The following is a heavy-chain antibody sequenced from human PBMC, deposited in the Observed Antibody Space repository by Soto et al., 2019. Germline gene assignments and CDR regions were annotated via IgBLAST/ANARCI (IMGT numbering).Heavy chain of an antibody. V-gene: IGHV3-23*01. Sequence: PXEFLSPSCAASGFTFNNFHRRWVRQAPGKGLEWVSTISGFGDNTYLTDSVKGRFTISRDNSKNTLYLQMNSLRADDTAVYYCPPVRKTLTPDYWGQGTLVTVSS. CDR3: PPVRKTLTPDY. CDR1: GFTFNNFH. D-gene: IGHD4-17*01. J-gene: IGHJ4*02. CDR2: ISGFGDNT.